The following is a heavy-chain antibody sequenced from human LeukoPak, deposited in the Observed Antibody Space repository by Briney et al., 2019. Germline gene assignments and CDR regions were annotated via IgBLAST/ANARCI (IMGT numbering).Heavy chain of an antibody. V-gene: IGHV5-10-1*01. CDR3: AIHPPAWYLDL. J-gene: IGHJ2*01. CDR1: GYRFTSYW. D-gene: IGHD2-2*01. CDR2: IDPSDSYT. Sequence: GESLKISCKGSGYRFTSYWISWVRQMPGKGLEWMGRIDPSDSYTNYSPSFQGHVTISADKSTSTAYLQWSSLKASDTAMYYCAIHPPAWYLDLGGRGTLVTVSS.